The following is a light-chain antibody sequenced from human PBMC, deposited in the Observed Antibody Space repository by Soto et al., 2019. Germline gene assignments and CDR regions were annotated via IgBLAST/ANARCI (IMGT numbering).Light chain of an antibody. CDR1: QSVTNSF. J-gene: IGKJ1*01. CDR3: QQYVSSPWA. CDR2: GAS. V-gene: IGKV3-20*01. Sequence: EIVLAQSPGTLSLSPGERATLSCRASQSVTNSFLAWYQQKPGQAPRLLIYGASRRATGIPDRFTGSGSGTDFTLTISRLEPEDFAVYYCQQYVSSPWAFGQGTELEIK.